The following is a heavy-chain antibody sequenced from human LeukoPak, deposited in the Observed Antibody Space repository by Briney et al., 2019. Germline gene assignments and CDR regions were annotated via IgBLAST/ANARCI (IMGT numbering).Heavy chain of an antibody. D-gene: IGHD1-20*01. CDR3: ARRRYNWNAIDY. Sequence: GGSLRLSCAVSRFTFSSYGMSWVRQAPGKGLEWVSYISSSGSTLYYADSVKGRITISRDNAKNSLYLQMNSLRAEDTAVYYCARRRYNWNAIDYWGQGTLVTVSS. V-gene: IGHV3-48*04. J-gene: IGHJ4*02. CDR2: ISSSGSTL. CDR1: RFTFSSYG.